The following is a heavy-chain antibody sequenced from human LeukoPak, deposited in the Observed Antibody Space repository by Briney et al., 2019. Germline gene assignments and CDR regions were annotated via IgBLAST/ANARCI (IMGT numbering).Heavy chain of an antibody. CDR1: GYTFIGNY. J-gene: IGHJ6*03. V-gene: IGHV1-2*02. Sequence: ASVKVSCKASGYTFIGNYMHWVRQAPGQGLEWMGWINPNSGGTNYAQKFQGRVTMTRDTSISTAYMELSRLKSDDTAVNYCARAAHYYYYLDVWGKGTTVTVS. CDR2: INPNSGGT. CDR3: ARAAHYYYYLDV.